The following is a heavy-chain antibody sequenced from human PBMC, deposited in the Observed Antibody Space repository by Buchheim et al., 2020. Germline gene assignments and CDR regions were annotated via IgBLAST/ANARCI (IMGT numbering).Heavy chain of an antibody. Sequence: QVQLVESGGGVVQPGRSLRLSCAASGFAFSDYGFHWVRQAPGKGLERVALVLSDGSEKYYADSVKGRFTISSDDSKNTLYLHMNSLRAEDTALYYCARDQRLADFWGQGTL. V-gene: IGHV3-33*05. CDR1: GFAFSDYG. CDR2: VLSDGSEK. CDR3: ARDQRLADF. J-gene: IGHJ4*02.